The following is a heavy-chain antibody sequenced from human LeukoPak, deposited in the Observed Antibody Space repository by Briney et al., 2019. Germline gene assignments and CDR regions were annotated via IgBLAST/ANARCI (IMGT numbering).Heavy chain of an antibody. D-gene: IGHD2-2*01. CDR2: ISHDGSNK. J-gene: IGHJ4*02. Sequence: PGGSLRLSCAASGFTFSSYAMHWVRQAPGKGLEWVAVISHDGSNKYYADSVKGRFAISRDNSKNTLYLQMNSLRAEDTAVYYCARSPGGYCSSTSCYDHDYWGQGTLVTVSS. CDR3: ARSPGGYCSSTSCYDHDY. CDR1: GFTFSSYA. V-gene: IGHV3-30*09.